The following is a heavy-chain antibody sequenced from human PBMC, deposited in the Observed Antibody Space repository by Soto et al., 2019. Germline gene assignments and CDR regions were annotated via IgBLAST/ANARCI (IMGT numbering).Heavy chain of an antibody. J-gene: IGHJ4*01. Sequence: SETLSLTCAVYGGSFSGYYWRWIRQPPGKGLEWIGEINHSGSTNYNPSLKSRVTISVDTSKNQFSLKLSSVTAAETTVYYCARGKFSDYVWGSYRYQFVNWGLATVLTVSS. CDR1: GGSFSGYY. CDR3: ARGKFSDYVWGSYRYQFVN. V-gene: IGHV4-34*01. CDR2: INHSGST. D-gene: IGHD3-16*02.